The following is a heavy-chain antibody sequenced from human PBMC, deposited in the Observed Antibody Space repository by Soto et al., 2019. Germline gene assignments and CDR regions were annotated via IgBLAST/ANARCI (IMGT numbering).Heavy chain of an antibody. CDR3: ARDDVLCDGGRGYGVPLDV. J-gene: IGHJ6*04. Sequence: EVQLVESGGGLVQPGGSLRLSCAASGFTVSSKYMSWVRQAPGKGLEWVSLIQSGGPTYYADSVKGRFTISRDTSENTVHLQMDSLRAEDTAVYYCARDDVLCDGGRGYGVPLDVWGKGNTVTVSS. CDR2: IQSGGPT. V-gene: IGHV3-66*01. CDR1: GFTVSSKY. D-gene: IGHD2-15*01.